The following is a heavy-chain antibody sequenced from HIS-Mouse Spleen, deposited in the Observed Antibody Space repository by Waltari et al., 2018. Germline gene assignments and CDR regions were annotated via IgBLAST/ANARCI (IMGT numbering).Heavy chain of an antibody. Sequence: QVQLQQRGAGLLKPSETLSLTCAAYAGSFSGYYCSWIRQPPGKGLEWIGEINHSGSTNYNPSLKSRVTISVDTSKNQFSLKLSSVTAADTAVYYCARGGLLGAAYFDYWGQGTLVTVSS. CDR1: AGSFSGYY. CDR2: INHSGST. V-gene: IGHV4-34*01. J-gene: IGHJ4*02. CDR3: ARGGLLGAAYFDY. D-gene: IGHD3-16*01.